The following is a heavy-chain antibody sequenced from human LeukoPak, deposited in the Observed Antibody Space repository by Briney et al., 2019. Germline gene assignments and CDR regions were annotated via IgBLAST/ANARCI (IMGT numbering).Heavy chain of an antibody. D-gene: IGHD3-3*01. Sequence: PSETLSLTCTVSGGSISSYYWSWIRQPPGKGLEWIGYIYYSRSTNYNPSLKSRVTISVDTSKNQFSLKLSSVTAADTAVYYCASLSGYYGFAVYWGQGTLVTVSS. CDR3: ASLSGYYGFAVY. CDR2: IYYSRST. V-gene: IGHV4-59*01. J-gene: IGHJ4*02. CDR1: GGSISSYY.